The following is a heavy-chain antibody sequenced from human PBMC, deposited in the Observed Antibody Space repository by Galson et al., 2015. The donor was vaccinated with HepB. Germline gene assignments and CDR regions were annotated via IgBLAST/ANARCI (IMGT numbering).Heavy chain of an antibody. Sequence: SLRLSCAASGFTFSSYSMNWVRQAPGKGLEWVSSISSSSSYIYYADSVKGRFTISRDNAKNSLYLQMNSLRAEDTAVYYCARDPDYYDSSGYRVKDAFDIWGQGTMVTVSS. CDR3: ARDPDYYDSSGYRVKDAFDI. J-gene: IGHJ3*02. V-gene: IGHV3-21*01. CDR1: GFTFSSYS. D-gene: IGHD3-22*01. CDR2: ISSSSSYI.